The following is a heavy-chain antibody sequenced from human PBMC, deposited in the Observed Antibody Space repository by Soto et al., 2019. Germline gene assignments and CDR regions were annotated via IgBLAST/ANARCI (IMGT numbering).Heavy chain of an antibody. CDR2: IYDSGST. Sequence: PSETLSLTCTVSGGSISSGGYYWSWIRQHPGKGLEGIGYIYDSGSTYYNQSLKIRVTISVDTSKNQFSLKLSSVTAADTAVYYCARSSASYDFWCGYYPVWGQGTLVTVSS. CDR3: ARSSASYDFWCGYYPV. V-gene: IGHV4-31*03. J-gene: IGHJ4*02. D-gene: IGHD3-3*01. CDR1: GGSISSGGYY.